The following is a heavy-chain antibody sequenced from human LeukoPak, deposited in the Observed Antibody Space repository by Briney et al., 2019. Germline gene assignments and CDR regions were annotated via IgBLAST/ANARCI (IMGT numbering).Heavy chain of an antibody. CDR1: GGSLSGYY. CDR2: INHSGST. J-gene: IGHJ6*03. Sequence: SETLSLTCAVSGGSLSGYYWTWIRQPPGKGLEWIGEINHSGSTNYNPSLKSRVTISVDTSKNQFSLKLSSVTAADTAVYYCARTTEGGYTYDYFYYYYMDVWGKGTTVTISS. V-gene: IGHV4-34*01. CDR3: ARTTEGGYTYDYFYYYYMDV. D-gene: IGHD5-18*01.